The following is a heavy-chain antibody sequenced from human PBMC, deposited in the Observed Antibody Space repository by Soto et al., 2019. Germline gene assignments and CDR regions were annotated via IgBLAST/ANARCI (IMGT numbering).Heavy chain of an antibody. CDR1: GASIITDNFF. D-gene: IGHD4-17*01. V-gene: IGHV4-39*01. J-gene: IGHJ4*02. CDR3: ARRRASDYGGNNHPYYFDR. Sequence: PSETLSLTCSVSGASIITDNFFWVWIRQSPRRGLELIGSISYSGRTYDNPSLQSRATTSVDTSKNQFSLKLTSVTTADTAVYYCARRRASDYGGNNHPYYFDRWGQGTLVTVSS. CDR2: ISYSGRT.